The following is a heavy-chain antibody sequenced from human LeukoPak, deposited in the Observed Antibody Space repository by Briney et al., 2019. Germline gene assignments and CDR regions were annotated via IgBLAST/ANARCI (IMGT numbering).Heavy chain of an antibody. D-gene: IGHD1-26*01. CDR2: IIPIFGTA. V-gene: IGHV1-69*13. CDR1: GGTFSSYA. CDR3: ARVIVVHGIYYFDY. Sequence: SVKVSCKASGGTFSSYAISWVRQAPGQGLEWMGGIIPIFGTANYAQKFEGRVTITADESTSTAYMELSSLRSEDTAVYYCARVIVVHGIYYFDYWGQGTLVTVSS. J-gene: IGHJ4*02.